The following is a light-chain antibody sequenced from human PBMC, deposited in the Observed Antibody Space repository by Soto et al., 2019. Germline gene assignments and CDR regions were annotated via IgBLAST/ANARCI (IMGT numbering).Light chain of an antibody. Sequence: QPVLTQPPSACGTPGQRVTISCSGSSSNIGSNSVNWYQQLPGTAPKLLIYRNNQRPSGVPDRFSVSKSGTSASLAISGLQSEDEADYYCASWDDSLNGVVFGGGTKLTVL. CDR1: SSNIGSNS. J-gene: IGLJ2*01. CDR3: ASWDDSLNGVV. V-gene: IGLV1-44*01. CDR2: RNN.